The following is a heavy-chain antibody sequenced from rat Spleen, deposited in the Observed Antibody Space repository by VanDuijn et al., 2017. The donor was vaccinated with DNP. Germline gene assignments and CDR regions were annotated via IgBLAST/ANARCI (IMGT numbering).Heavy chain of an antibody. J-gene: IGHJ1*01. D-gene: IGHD1-3*01. Sequence: QVQLRQSGAAPAKPGSSVKISCKASGYTFTTYYMTWIKQTTGQGLEYLGYINTGSGGTNYNEKFRGKATLTVDTSSNTAFMQLSSLTPDDSAVYYCARHGRVTTVATYWYFDFWGPGTMVTVSS. CDR3: ARHGRVTTVATYWYFDF. CDR2: INTGSGGT. CDR1: GYTFTTYY. V-gene: IGHV1-43*01.